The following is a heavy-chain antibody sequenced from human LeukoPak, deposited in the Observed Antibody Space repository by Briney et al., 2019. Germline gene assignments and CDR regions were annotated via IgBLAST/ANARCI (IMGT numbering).Heavy chain of an antibody. CDR3: ARSAFLVTAPGLYYFDY. D-gene: IGHD6-13*01. CDR1: GGSISSYY. Sequence: SETLSLTCTVSGGSISSYYWSWIRQPPGKGLEWIGHIYNSGSTNYNPSLKGRVTISVATSKNQFSLHLSSVTAADTAGYYCARSAFLVTAPGLYYFDYWGQGTLVAVSS. J-gene: IGHJ4*02. CDR2: IYNSGST. V-gene: IGHV4-59*12.